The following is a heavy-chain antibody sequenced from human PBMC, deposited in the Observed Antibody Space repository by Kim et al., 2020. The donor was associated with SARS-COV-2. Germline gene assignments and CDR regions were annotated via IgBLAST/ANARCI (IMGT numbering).Heavy chain of an antibody. V-gene: IGHV3-30*02. D-gene: IGHD1-26*01. J-gene: IGHJ6*02. Sequence: SVKGRFTISNDNSKNRLYLQMNSQTADDTAVYYCAKSGGSYLYYYYGMDVWGQGTTVTVSS. CDR3: AKSGGSYLYYYYGMDV.